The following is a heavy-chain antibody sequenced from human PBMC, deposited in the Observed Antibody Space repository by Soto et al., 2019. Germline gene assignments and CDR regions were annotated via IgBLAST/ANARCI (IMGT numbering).Heavy chain of an antibody. CDR1: GGSFSGYY. Sequence: PSETLSLTCAVYGGSFSGYYWSWIRQPPGKGLEWIGEINHSGSTNYNPSLKSRVTISVDTSKNQFPLKLSSVTAADTAVYYCARGGGKRGYSYGLYYYYYGMDVWGQGTTVTVSS. D-gene: IGHD5-18*01. J-gene: IGHJ6*02. CDR2: INHSGST. V-gene: IGHV4-34*01. CDR3: ARGGGKRGYSYGLYYYYYGMDV.